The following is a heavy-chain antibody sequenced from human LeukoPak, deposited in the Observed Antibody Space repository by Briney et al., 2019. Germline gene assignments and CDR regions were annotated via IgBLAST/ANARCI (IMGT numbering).Heavy chain of an antibody. CDR2: IKQDGSEK. J-gene: IGHJ5*02. V-gene: IGHV3-7*01. CDR3: ASDRSGGSCYECWFDP. CDR1: GFTFSSYW. Sequence: GGSLRLSCAPSGFTFSSYWMSWVRQAPGKGLEWVANIKQDGSEKYYVDSVKGRFTISRDNAKNSLYLQMNSLRAEDTAVYYCASDRSGGSCYECWFDPWGQGTLVTVSS. D-gene: IGHD2-15*01.